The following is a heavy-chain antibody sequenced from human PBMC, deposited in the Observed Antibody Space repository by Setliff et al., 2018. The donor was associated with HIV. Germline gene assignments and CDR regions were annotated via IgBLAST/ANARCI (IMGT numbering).Heavy chain of an antibody. CDR2: ISTGGAT. V-gene: IGHV4-61*09. CDR1: GGSISSGSYY. CDR3: ARVLDGNHYDAFNL. J-gene: IGHJ3*01. D-gene: IGHD1-26*01. Sequence: SETLSLTCTVSGGSISSGSYYWNWIRQPAGKGLEWVGQISTGGATDYNSSLKSRVTISLDKSKNQFTLRLNSVTAADTAVYYCARVLDGNHYDAFNLWGQGTTVTVSS.